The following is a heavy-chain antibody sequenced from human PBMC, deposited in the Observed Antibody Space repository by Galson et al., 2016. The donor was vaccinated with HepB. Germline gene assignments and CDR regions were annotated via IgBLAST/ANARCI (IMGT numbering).Heavy chain of an antibody. CDR1: GDSVYNNGAA. Sequence: CAISGDSVYNNGAAWVWIRQSPSRGVEWLGRTLYRSTWENHYAGSVKNRITISPDTSRNQFSLHLSSVTPEDTAVYYCARAVMLGRGMDVWGQGTTVTVSS. J-gene: IGHJ6*02. CDR2: TLYRSTWEN. V-gene: IGHV6-1*01. D-gene: IGHD3-10*01. CDR3: ARAVMLGRGMDV.